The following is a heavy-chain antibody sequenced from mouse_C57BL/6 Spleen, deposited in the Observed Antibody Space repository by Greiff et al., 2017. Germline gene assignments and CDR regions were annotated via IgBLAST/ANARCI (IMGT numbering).Heavy chain of an antibody. CDR1: GYTFTSYT. Sequence: QVQLQQSGAELARPGASVKMSCKASGYTFTSYTMHWVQQRPGQGLEWIGYINPSSGYTKYNQKFKDKATLTADKSSSTAYMQRSSLTSEDSAVXSCAGTNWDGGYYFDYWGQGTTLTVSS. CDR2: INPSSGYT. CDR3: AGTNWDGGYYFDY. J-gene: IGHJ2*01. D-gene: IGHD4-1*01. V-gene: IGHV1-4*01.